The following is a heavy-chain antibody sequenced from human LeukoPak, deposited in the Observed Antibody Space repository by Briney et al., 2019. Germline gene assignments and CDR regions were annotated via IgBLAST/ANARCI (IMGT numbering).Heavy chain of an antibody. CDR2: INPNSGGT. D-gene: IGHD3-22*01. J-gene: IGHJ4*02. CDR1: GYTFTGYY. CDR3: ARATRITMIVVVTPFDY. Sequence: ASVKVSCKASGYTFTGYYMHWVRQAPGQGLEWMGRINPNSGGTNYAQKFQGRVTMTRDTSISTAYMELSRLRSDDTAVHYCARATRITMIVVVTPFDYWGQGTLVTVSS. V-gene: IGHV1-2*06.